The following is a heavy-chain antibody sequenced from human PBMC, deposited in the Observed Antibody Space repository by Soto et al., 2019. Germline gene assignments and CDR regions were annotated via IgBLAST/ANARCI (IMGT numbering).Heavy chain of an antibody. CDR3: ARRPDYCTSTTGYSLGY. V-gene: IGHV1-46*03. J-gene: IGHJ4*02. Sequence: QVQLVQSGAEVKKPGASVKASCEASGYIFTHYYLYWVRQAPGQGLEWMGMIDPSDGSTSYAQRFQGRVPMTRDTSTSTVQMELSSLRSEHTAVYYCARRPDYCTSTTGYSLGYWGQGNLVTVSS. D-gene: IGHD2-8*01. CDR2: IDPSDGST. CDR1: GYIFTHYY.